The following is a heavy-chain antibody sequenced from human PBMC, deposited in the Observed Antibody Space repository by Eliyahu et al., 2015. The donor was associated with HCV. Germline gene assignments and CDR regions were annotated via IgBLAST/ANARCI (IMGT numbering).Heavy chain of an antibody. CDR3: ANSVLRYFDWLDW. Sequence: EVQLVESGGGLVQPGGSLRLSCAASGFTFSSYAMSWVRQAPGKGLEGVSAISGSGGSTYYADSVKGRFTISRDNSKNTLYLQMNSLRAEDTAVYYCANSVLRYFDWLDWWGQGTLVTVSS. CDR2: ISGSGGST. V-gene: IGHV3-23*04. J-gene: IGHJ4*02. CDR1: GFTFSSYA. D-gene: IGHD3-9*01.